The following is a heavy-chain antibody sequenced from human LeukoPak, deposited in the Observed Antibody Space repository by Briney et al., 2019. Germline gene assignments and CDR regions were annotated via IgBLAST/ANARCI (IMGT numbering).Heavy chain of an antibody. CDR1: GFTFDDYA. V-gene: IGHV3-9*01. D-gene: IGHD5-12*01. Sequence: PGRSLRLSCAASGFTFDDYAMHWVRQAPGKGLEWVSGISWNSGSIGYADSVKGRFTISRDNAKNSLYLQMNSLRAEDTALYYCAKGRGDSGYEPVDYWGQGTLVTVSS. J-gene: IGHJ4*02. CDR3: AKGRGDSGYEPVDY. CDR2: ISWNSGSI.